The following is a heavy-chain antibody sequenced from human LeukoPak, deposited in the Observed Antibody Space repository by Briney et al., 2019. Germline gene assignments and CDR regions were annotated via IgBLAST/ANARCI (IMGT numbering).Heavy chain of an antibody. CDR1: GYSFVGCY. CDR2: ISAYNGNT. Sequence: ASVTVSCKASGYSFVGCYMHWVRQAPGQGLEWMGWISAYNGNTNYAQKLQGRVTMTTDTSTSTAYMELRSLRSDDTAVYYCAREPRIEYYMDVWGKGTTVTISS. J-gene: IGHJ6*03. V-gene: IGHV1-18*04. D-gene: IGHD1-14*01. CDR3: AREPRIEYYMDV.